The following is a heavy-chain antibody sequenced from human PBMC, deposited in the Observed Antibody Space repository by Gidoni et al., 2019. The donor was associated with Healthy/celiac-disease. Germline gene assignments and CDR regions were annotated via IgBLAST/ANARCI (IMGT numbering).Heavy chain of an antibody. CDR2: IIPILGIA. CDR3: ARDGRCSGGSCFPFDY. CDR1: GGTFSSYA. D-gene: IGHD2-15*01. V-gene: IGHV1-69*09. Sequence: QVQLVQSGAEVKKPGSSVKVSCKASGGTFSSYAISWVRQAPGQGLEWMGRIIPILGIANYAQKFQGRVTITADKSTSTAYMELSSLRSEDTAVYYCARDGRCSGGSCFPFDYWGQGTLVTVSS. J-gene: IGHJ4*02.